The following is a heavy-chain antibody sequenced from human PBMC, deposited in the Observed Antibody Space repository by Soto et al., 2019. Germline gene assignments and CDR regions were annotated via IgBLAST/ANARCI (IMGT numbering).Heavy chain of an antibody. J-gene: IGHJ4*02. CDR3: AKSGYSYGRFDY. CDR2: ISGSGGAT. CDR1: GFTFNTYA. D-gene: IGHD5-18*01. V-gene: IGHV3-23*01. Sequence: EVQLLESGGGLVQPGGSLRLSCAASGFTFNTYAMSWVRQAPGKGLEWVSAISGSGGATYYADSVKGRFTISRDNSKNTLFLQMNSLSAEDTAVYYCAKSGYSYGRFDYWGQGTLVTVSS.